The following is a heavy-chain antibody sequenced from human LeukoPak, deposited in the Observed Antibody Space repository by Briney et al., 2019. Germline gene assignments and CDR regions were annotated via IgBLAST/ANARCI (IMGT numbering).Heavy chain of an antibody. D-gene: IGHD4-17*01. V-gene: IGHV3-7*01. J-gene: IGHJ4*02. CDR3: ARDFTDYGDSGSDY. CDR2: IKQDGSEK. CDR1: GFTFSSYW. Sequence: GGSLRLSCAASGFTFSSYWMSWVRQAPGKGLEWVANIKQDGSEKYYVDSVKGRFTISRDNAKNSLYLQMNSLRAEDTAVYYCARDFTDYGDSGSDYWGQGTLVTVSA.